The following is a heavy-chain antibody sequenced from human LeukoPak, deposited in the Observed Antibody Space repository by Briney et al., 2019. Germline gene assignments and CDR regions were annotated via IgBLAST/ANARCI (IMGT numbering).Heavy chain of an antibody. CDR1: GGSVSSGSYY. CDR2: IYYSGST. J-gene: IGHJ4*02. D-gene: IGHD3-22*01. CDR3: ATFDSSGYVIDY. V-gene: IGHV4-61*01. Sequence: SETLSLTCTVSGGSVSSGSYYWSWIRQPPGKGLEWIGCIYYSGSTNYNPSLKSRVTIPVDTSKNQFSLKLSSVTAADTAVYYCATFDSSGYVIDYWGQGTLVTVSS.